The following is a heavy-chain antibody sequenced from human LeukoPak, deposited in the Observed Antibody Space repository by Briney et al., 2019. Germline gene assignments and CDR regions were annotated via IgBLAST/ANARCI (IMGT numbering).Heavy chain of an antibody. D-gene: IGHD3-22*01. CDR1: GYTFTGYY. CDR2: INPNSGGT. V-gene: IGHV1-2*02. J-gene: IGHJ4*02. CDR3: ASQSYYYDSSGYNDY. Sequence: ASVKVSCKASGYTFTGYYMHWARQAPGQGLEWMGWINPNSGGTNYAQKFQGRVTMTRDTSISTAYMELSRLRSDDTAVYYCASQSYYYDSSGYNDYWGQGTLVTVSS.